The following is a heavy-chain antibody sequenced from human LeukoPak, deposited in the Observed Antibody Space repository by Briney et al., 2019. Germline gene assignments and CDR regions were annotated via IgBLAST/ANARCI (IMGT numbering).Heavy chain of an antibody. CDR3: ARAKPTPMTTGLRGFDY. Sequence: SETLSLTCTVSGGSISSSSYYWGWIRQPPGKGLEWIGSIYYSGSTYYNPSLKSRVTISVDTSKNQFSLKLSSVTAADTAVYYCARAKPTPMTTGLRGFDYWGQGTLVTVSS. CDR1: GGSISSSSYY. V-gene: IGHV4-39*07. D-gene: IGHD4-17*01. J-gene: IGHJ4*02. CDR2: IYYSGST.